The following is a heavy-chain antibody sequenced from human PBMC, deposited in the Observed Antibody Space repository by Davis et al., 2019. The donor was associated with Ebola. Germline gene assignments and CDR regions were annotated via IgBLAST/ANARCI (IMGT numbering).Heavy chain of an antibody. D-gene: IGHD3-10*01. V-gene: IGHV3-53*01. CDR2: IYSGGST. CDR1: GFTVSSNY. J-gene: IGHJ3*02. Sequence: GESLKISCVASGFTVSSNYMSWVRQAPGKGLEWVSVIYSGGSTYYADSVKGRFTISRDNSKNTLYLQMNSLRAEDTAVYYCARAEYYYGAFDIWGQGTMVTVSS. CDR3: ARAEYYYGAFDI.